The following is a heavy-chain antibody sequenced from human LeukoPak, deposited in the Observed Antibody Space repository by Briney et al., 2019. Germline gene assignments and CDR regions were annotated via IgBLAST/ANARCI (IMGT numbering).Heavy chain of an antibody. J-gene: IGHJ4*02. CDR2: ISYDGSNK. Sequence: GRSLRLSCAASGFTFSSYGMHWVRQAPGKGLEWVAVISYDGSNKYYADSVKGRFTISRDNSKNTLYLQMNSLRAEDTAVYYCARALLAYYDSSVFDYWGQGTLVTVSS. CDR3: ARALLAYYDSSVFDY. V-gene: IGHV3-30*03. CDR1: GFTFSSYG. D-gene: IGHD3-22*01.